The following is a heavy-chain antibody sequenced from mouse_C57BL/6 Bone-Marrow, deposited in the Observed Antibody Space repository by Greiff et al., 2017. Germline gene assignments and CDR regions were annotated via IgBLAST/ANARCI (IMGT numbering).Heavy chain of an antibody. CDR2: FHPGSGNT. Sequence: QVQLKESGAELVRPGASVKLSCKASGYTFTDYYINWVKQRPGQGLEWIARFHPGSGNTHYNEKFKGKATLTAEKSSSTAYMQLSSLTSEDSAVYFCAREAVYYYGSSPYYYAMDDWGQGTSVTVSS. D-gene: IGHD1-1*01. J-gene: IGHJ4*01. V-gene: IGHV1-76*01. CDR1: GYTFTDYY. CDR3: AREAVYYYGSSPYYYAMDD.